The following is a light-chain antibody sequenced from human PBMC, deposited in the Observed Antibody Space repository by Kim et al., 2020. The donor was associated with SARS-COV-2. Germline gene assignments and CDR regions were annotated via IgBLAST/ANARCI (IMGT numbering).Light chain of an antibody. Sequence: VSPGERALLSCRASHSVSSSLAWYQQRPGQAPRLLIYGASTRATGIPARFSGSGSGTEFTLTISSLQSEDFALYYCQQYKKWPPHTFGQGTKLEI. CDR2: GAS. J-gene: IGKJ2*01. V-gene: IGKV3-15*01. CDR3: QQYKKWPPHT. CDR1: HSVSSS.